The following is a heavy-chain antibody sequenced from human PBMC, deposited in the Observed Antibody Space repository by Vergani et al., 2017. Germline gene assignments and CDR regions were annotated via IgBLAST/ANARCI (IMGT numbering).Heavy chain of an antibody. CDR1: VGSISSGGYY. CDR3: ARDSNVWSGFDY. D-gene: IGHD3-3*01. CDR2: IYYSGST. V-gene: IGHV4-31*03. J-gene: IGHJ4*02. Sequence: QVQLQESGPGMVKPSQTLSLTCTVSVGSISSGGYYWSWIRQHPGKGLGWIGYIYYSGSTYYTPSLQSRVSRAVDTSKNQFSLKLSSVIAADTSVYYCARDSNVWSGFDYWGQGTLVTVSS.